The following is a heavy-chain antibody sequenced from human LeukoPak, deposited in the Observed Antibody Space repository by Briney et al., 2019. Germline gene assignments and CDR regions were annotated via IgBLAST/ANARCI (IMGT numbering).Heavy chain of an antibody. CDR1: GYSFTSYS. Sequence: GESSKICCQGSGYSFTSYSISGVRQMPGKGLEWMGRIDPSDSYTNYSPSFQGHVTISADKSISTAYLQWSSLKASDTAMYYCASNLAYCGGDCYKRGVDIWGRGTMVTVSS. V-gene: IGHV5-10-1*01. J-gene: IGHJ3*02. D-gene: IGHD2-21*02. CDR2: IDPSDSYT. CDR3: ASNLAYCGGDCYKRGVDI.